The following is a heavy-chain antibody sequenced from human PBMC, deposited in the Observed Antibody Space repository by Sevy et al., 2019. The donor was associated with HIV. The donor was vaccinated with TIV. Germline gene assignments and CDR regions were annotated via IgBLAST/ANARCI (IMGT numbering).Heavy chain of an antibody. V-gene: IGHV3-11*01. CDR3: VGRPYSSAYSWSYHFDY. CDR1: GFTFSDYY. J-gene: IGHJ4*02. D-gene: IGHD3-16*01. CDR2: ISGSSSAI. Sequence: GGSLRLSCAASGFTFSDYYMSWIRQAPGKGLEWISYISGSSSAIVYADSVKGRFAISRKNAKNSLYLHMDNLRAEDTAVSFCVGRPYSSAYSWSYHFDYWGQGTLVTVSS.